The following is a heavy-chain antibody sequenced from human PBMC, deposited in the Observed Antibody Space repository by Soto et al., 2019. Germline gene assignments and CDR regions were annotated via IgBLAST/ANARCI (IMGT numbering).Heavy chain of an antibody. Sequence: EVQLLESGGGLVRTGGSLRLSCAASGFTFSSYAMSWVRQAPGKGLEWVSAISGSGGSTYYADSVKGRFTISRDNSKNTLYLQMNSLRAEDTAVYYCAKDSLTPYSSSWFYYWGQGTLVTVSS. V-gene: IGHV3-23*01. CDR2: ISGSGGST. CDR1: GFTFSSYA. CDR3: AKDSLTPYSSSWFYY. D-gene: IGHD6-13*01. J-gene: IGHJ4*02.